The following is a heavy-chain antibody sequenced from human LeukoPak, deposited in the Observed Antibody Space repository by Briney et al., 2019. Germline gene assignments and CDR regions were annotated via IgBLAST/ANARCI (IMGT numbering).Heavy chain of an antibody. CDR3: ARERVAATKYNWFDP. V-gene: IGHV4-59*11. CDR1: GGSLSSHY. CDR2: IYYSGST. D-gene: IGHD2-15*01. J-gene: IGHJ5*02. Sequence: SETLSLTCTVSGGSLSSHYWIWIRQPPGKGLEWIGYIYYSGSTNYNPSLKSRVTISVDTSKNQFSLKLSSVTAADTAVYYCARERVAATKYNWFDPWGQGTLVTVSS.